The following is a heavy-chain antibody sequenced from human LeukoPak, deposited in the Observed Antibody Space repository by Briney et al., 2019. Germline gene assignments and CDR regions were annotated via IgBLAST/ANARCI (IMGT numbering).Heavy chain of an antibody. CDR1: GFTFTDYS. Sequence: KTGGSLRLSCAASGFTFTDYSMTWVRQAPGKGLEWVSSISTVSTYNFYSDSVKGRFTISRDNAKNILYLQMSSLSAEDTGVYYCARDGSGFYLYYYMDVWGRGTPVTVSS. V-gene: IGHV3-21*01. D-gene: IGHD6-25*01. CDR3: ARDGSGFYLYYYMDV. CDR2: ISTVSTYN. J-gene: IGHJ6*03.